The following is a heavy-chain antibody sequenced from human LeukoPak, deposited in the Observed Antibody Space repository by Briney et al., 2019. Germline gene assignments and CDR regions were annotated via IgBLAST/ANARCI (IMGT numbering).Heavy chain of an antibody. D-gene: IGHD3-3*01. Sequence: PGGSLRLSCAASGFTFSSYSMNWVRQAPGKGLEWVSSISSSSSYIYYADSVKGRFTISRDNAKNSLYLQMNSLRAEDTAVYYCASGTNVDFWSGYSHHYYYYYMDVWGKGTTVTVSS. V-gene: IGHV3-21*01. CDR3: ASGTNVDFWSGYSHHYYYYYMDV. J-gene: IGHJ6*03. CDR2: ISSSSSYI. CDR1: GFTFSSYS.